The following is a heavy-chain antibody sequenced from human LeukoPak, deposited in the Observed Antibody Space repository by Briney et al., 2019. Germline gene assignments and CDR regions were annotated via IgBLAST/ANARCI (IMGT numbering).Heavy chain of an antibody. CDR2: ISPGDSEV. CDR3: ARRYCSSTSCNPYFFDF. J-gene: IGHJ4*02. D-gene: IGHD2-2*01. Sequence: GESLKISCKGSGYTFTNYYIGWVRQMPGKGLEWMGIISPGDSEVRYSPSFQGQVTISADKSISTAYLRWSSLKASDSAIYYCARRYCSSTSCNPYFFDFWGQGTLVTVSS. V-gene: IGHV5-51*01. CDR1: GYTFTNYY.